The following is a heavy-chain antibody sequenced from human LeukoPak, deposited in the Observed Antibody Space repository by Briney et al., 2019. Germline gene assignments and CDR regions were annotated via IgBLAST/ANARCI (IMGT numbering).Heavy chain of an antibody. J-gene: IGHJ4*02. V-gene: IGHV1-2*02. CDR1: GYTFTGYY. CDR2: INPNSGGT. CDR3: AREVTGTTDDF. D-gene: IGHD1-20*01. Sequence: ASVKVSCKASGYTFTGYYMHWVRQAPGQGLEWMGWINPNSGGTNYAQKFQGRVTMTRGTSISTVYMELTRLRSDDTAVYYCAREVTGTTDDFWGQGTLVTVSS.